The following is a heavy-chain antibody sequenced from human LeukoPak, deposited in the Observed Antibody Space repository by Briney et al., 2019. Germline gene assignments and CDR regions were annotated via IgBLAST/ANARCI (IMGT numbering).Heavy chain of an antibody. CDR3: ARSEGWLQYFYFDY. D-gene: IGHD5-24*01. CDR2: IYYSGST. CDR1: GGSISSYY. Sequence: SETLSLTCTVSGGSISSYYWSWIRQPPGKGLEWIGYIYYSGSTNYDPSLKSRVTISVDTSKNQFSLELSSVTAADTAVYYCARSEGWLQYFYFDYWGQGTLVTVSS. J-gene: IGHJ4*02. V-gene: IGHV4-59*08.